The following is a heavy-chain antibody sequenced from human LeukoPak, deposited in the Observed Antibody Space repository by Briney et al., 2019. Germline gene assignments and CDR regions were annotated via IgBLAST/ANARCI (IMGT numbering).Heavy chain of an antibody. V-gene: IGHV1-69*01. Sequence: ANYAQKFQGRVTITADESTSTAHMELRSLRSEDTAVYYCARDPPDPWGQGTLVTVSS. J-gene: IGHJ5*02. CDR3: ARDPPDP. CDR2: A.